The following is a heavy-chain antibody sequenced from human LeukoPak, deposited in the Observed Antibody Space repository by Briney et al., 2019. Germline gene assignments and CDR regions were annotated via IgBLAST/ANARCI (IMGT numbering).Heavy chain of an antibody. CDR1: GYTFTSYG. Sequence: GASVKVSCKASGYTFTSYGISWVRQAPGQGLERMGWISAYNGNTNYAQKLQGRVTMTTDTSTSTAYMELRSLRSDDTAVYYCARDGSAAGTDNWFDPWGQGTLVTVSS. D-gene: IGHD6-13*01. V-gene: IGHV1-18*04. J-gene: IGHJ5*02. CDR3: ARDGSAAGTDNWFDP. CDR2: ISAYNGNT.